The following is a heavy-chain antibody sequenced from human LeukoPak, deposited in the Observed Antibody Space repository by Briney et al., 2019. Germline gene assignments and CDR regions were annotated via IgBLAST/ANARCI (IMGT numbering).Heavy chain of an antibody. CDR2: ISGSGGNT. Sequence: GGSLRLSCAASGFTFSSYAMSWVRQAPGEGLEWGSGISGSGGNTDYPDSAKGRVTISRDNSKNTLYLQMNSLRAEDTAVYYCAKVATLTTGDDAFDIWRQGTIVTVSS. J-gene: IGHJ3*02. D-gene: IGHD4-17*01. CDR3: AKVATLTTGDDAFDI. V-gene: IGHV3-23*01. CDR1: GFTFSSYA.